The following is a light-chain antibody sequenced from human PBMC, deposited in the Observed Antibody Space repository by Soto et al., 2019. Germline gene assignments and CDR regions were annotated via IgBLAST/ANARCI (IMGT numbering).Light chain of an antibody. CDR1: QSVSRY. CDR2: DAS. CDR3: QQRRDWPLT. Sequence: IVLTPSPATLSWCPGERATISCRASQSVSRYLAWYQQKPGLAPRLLIYDASNRATGIPARFSGSGSGTHLTLTISMLEPADFALYYCQQRRDWPLTFGGGTKVEIK. J-gene: IGKJ4*01. V-gene: IGKV3-11*01.